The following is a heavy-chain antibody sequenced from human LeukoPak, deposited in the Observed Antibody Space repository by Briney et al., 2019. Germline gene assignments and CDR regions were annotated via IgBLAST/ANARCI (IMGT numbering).Heavy chain of an antibody. CDR3: AREDRVGATIRY. CDR2: INPSGGST. J-gene: IGHJ4*02. CDR1: GYTFTGYY. V-gene: IGHV1-46*01. D-gene: IGHD1-26*01. Sequence: WASVKVSCKASGYTFTGYYMHWVRQAPGQGLEWMGIINPSGGSTSYAQKFQGRVTMTRDTSTSTVYMELSSLRSEDTAVYYCAREDRVGATIRYWGQGTLVTVSS.